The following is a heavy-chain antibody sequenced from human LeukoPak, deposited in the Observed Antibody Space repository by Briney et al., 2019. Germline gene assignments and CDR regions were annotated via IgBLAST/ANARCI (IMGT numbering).Heavy chain of an antibody. CDR2: ISYDGSNK. CDR3: AKDLSSGWYELDY. J-gene: IGHJ4*02. Sequence: GGSLRLSCAASGFTFSSYGMHWVRQAPGKGLEWVAVISYDGSNKYYADSVKGRFTISRDNSKNTLYLQMNSLRAEDTAVYYCAKDLSSGWYELDYWGQGTLVTVSS. V-gene: IGHV3-30*18. D-gene: IGHD6-19*01. CDR1: GFTFSSYG.